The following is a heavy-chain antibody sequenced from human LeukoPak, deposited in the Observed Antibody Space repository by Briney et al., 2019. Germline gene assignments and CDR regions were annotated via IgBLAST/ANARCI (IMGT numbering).Heavy chain of an antibody. CDR1: GYTFTSYG. CDR3: ARDRRRWLVRKPLDY. J-gene: IGHJ4*02. V-gene: IGHV1-18*01. CDR2: ISAYNGNT. Sequence: ASVKVSCKASGYTFTSYGISWVRQAPGQGLEWMGWISAYNGNTNYAQKLQGRVTMTTDTSTSTAYMELRSLRSDDTAVYYCARDRRRWLVRKPLDYWGQGTLVTVSS. D-gene: IGHD6-19*01.